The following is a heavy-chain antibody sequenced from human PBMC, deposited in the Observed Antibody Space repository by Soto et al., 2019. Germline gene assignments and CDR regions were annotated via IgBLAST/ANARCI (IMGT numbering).Heavy chain of an antibody. CDR3: AKRRRDGYNYPFDY. CDR2: ISGSGGST. J-gene: IGHJ4*02. CDR1: GFTFSSYA. D-gene: IGHD5-12*01. V-gene: IGHV3-23*01. Sequence: GGSLRLSCAASGFTFSSYAMSWVRQAPGKGLEWVSAISGSGGSTYHADSVKGRFTISRDNSKNTLYLQMNSLRAEDTAVYYCAKRRRDGYNYPFDYWGQGTLVTVSS.